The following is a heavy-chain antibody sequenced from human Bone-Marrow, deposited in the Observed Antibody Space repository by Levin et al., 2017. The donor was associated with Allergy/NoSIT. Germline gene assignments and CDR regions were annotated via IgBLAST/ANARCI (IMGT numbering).Heavy chain of an antibody. J-gene: IGHJ4*02. Sequence: LSLPCAASGFTFDDSAMHWVRQAPGKGLEWVSGVSWNSNTIGYADSVKGRFTISRDSAMNSLYLQMNSLRAEDTAFYYCAKDRGRLGTSYYFDYWGQGILVTVSS. D-gene: IGHD3-16*01. CDR3: AKDRGRLGTSYYFDY. V-gene: IGHV3-9*01. CDR1: GFTFDDSA. CDR2: VSWNSNTI.